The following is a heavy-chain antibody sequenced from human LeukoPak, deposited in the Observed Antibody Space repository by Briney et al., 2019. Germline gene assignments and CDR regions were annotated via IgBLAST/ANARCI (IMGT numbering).Heavy chain of an antibody. J-gene: IGHJ4*02. CDR1: GGSISSSSYY. D-gene: IGHD2-2*01. CDR2: IYYSGST. CDR3: ARVKGPAVFDY. V-gene: IGHV4-39*06. Sequence: SETLSLTCTVSGGSISSSSYYWGWIRQPPGKGLEWIGSIYYSGSTYYNPSLKSRVTISVDTSKNQFPLKLSSVTAADTAVYYCARVKGPAVFDYWGQGTLVTVSS.